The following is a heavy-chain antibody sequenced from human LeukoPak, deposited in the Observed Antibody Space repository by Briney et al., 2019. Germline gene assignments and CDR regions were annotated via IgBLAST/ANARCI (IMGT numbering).Heavy chain of an antibody. CDR3: AKGNSGYAEGNWFDP. Sequence: PGGSLRLSCAASGFTFSSYWMHWVRQAPGKGLVWVSRINSDGSSTSYADSVKGRFTISRDNTKNTLYLQMNSLRAEDTAVYYCAKGNSGYAEGNWFDPWGQGTLVTVSS. CDR1: GFTFSSYW. V-gene: IGHV3-74*01. CDR2: INSDGSST. J-gene: IGHJ5*02. D-gene: IGHD5-12*01.